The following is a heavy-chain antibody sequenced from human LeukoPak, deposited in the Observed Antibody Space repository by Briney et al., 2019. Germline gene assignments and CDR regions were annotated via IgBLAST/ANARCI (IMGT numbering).Heavy chain of an antibody. CDR3: AKSGGSFYLFDY. D-gene: IGHD6-25*01. CDR2: VSDAGASA. V-gene: IGHV3-23*01. Sequence: PGGSLRLSCAASGFTFSSYAMSWVRQAPGKGLEWVSSVSDAGASAYYADSVRGQFIISRDNSKNTLYLQMNSLRAEDTAVYYCAKSGGSFYLFDYWGRGTLVTVSS. CDR1: GFTFSSYA. J-gene: IGHJ4*02.